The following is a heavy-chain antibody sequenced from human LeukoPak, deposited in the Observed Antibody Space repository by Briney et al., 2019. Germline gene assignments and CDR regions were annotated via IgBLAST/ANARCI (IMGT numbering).Heavy chain of an antibody. CDR1: GFTFSNYW. CDR2: IKQDGSNK. CDR3: ATSITMTY. D-gene: IGHD3-22*01. Sequence: GSLRLSCAASGFTFSNYWMSRVRQAPGKGLEWVANIKQDGSNKYYVDSVKGRFTISRDNAKNSLYLQMNSLRAEDMAVYYCATSITMTYWGQGTLVTVSS. V-gene: IGHV3-7*02. J-gene: IGHJ4*02.